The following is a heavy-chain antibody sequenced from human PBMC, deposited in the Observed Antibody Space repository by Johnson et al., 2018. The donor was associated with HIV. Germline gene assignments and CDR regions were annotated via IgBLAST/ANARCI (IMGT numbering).Heavy chain of an antibody. D-gene: IGHD6-13*01. CDR1: GFTFSSYG. J-gene: IGHJ3*02. CDR2: MWYDGSKK. Sequence: QVQLVESGGGVVQPGRSLRLSCAASGFTFSSYGMHWVRQAPGKGLEWVAGMWYDGSKKDYADSVKGRFTISRDNSKNTLHLQMNSLRAEYTAVYYCAKCIWGSSLIDAFDIWGQGTMVTVSS. V-gene: IGHV3-33*06. CDR3: AKCIWGSSLIDAFDI.